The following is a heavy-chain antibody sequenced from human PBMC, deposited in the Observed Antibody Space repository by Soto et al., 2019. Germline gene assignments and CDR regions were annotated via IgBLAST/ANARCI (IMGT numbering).Heavy chain of an antibody. V-gene: IGHV4-4*02. D-gene: IGHD3-9*01. J-gene: IGHJ6*02. Sequence: SETLSLTCAASGGSISSSNWWSWVRQPPGKGLEWIGEIYHSGSTNYNPSLKSRVTISVDKSKNQFSLKLSSVTAADTAVYYCARGYYDILTGYRYYYYGMDVWGQGTTVTVS. CDR3: ARGYYDILTGYRYYYYGMDV. CDR2: IYHSGST. CDR1: GGSISSSNW.